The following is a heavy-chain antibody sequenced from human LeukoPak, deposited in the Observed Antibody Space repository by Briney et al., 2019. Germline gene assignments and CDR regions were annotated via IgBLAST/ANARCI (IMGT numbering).Heavy chain of an antibody. CDR1: GYTFSSYA. CDR2: MSGSGGST. Sequence: SCKASGYTFSSYAMSWVRQAPGKGLEWVSVMSGSGGSTYYADSVKGRFTISRDNSKNTLYVQMNSLRAEDTAVYYCAKDASTGTTLYYFDYWGQGTLVTVSS. V-gene: IGHV3-23*01. D-gene: IGHD1-7*01. J-gene: IGHJ4*02. CDR3: AKDASTGTTLYYFDY.